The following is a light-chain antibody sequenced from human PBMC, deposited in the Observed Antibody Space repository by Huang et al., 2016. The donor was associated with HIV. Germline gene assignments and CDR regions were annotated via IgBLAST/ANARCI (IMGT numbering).Light chain of an antibody. J-gene: IGKJ4*01. Sequence: IQLTQSPSSLSASVGDRVTITCRANQAIGTYLAWYQQKPGKAPELLLNSSSILRSGVPSRFSGGGSGTDFTLTITSLQPEDFASYSCQHLYTFGGGTKVEIK. CDR1: QAIGTY. CDR2: SSS. V-gene: IGKV1-9*01. CDR3: QHLYT.